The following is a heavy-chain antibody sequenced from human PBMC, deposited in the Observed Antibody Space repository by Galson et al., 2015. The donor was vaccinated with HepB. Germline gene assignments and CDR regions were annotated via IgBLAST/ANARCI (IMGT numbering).Heavy chain of an antibody. V-gene: IGHV3-33*01. Sequence: SLRLSCAASGFTFSSYGMHWVRQAPGKGLEWVAVIWYDGSNKYYADSVKGRFTISRDNSKNTLYLRMNSLRAEDTAVYYCARDDSSSSFYFDYWGQGTLVTVSS. D-gene: IGHD6-6*01. CDR2: IWYDGSNK. CDR3: ARDDSSSSFYFDY. J-gene: IGHJ4*02. CDR1: GFTFSSYG.